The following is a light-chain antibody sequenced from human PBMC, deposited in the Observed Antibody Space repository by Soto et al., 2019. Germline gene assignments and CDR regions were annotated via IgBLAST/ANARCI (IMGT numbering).Light chain of an antibody. Sequence: IVLTQSPGTLSASPGVIATLSCRSSETVYDRQLAWYQQRAGRAPRLLIYAISTRAAGIPDRFSGSGSGTDFTLTISRVEPADSAMYYCQQFGSSWWTFAQGTKVDI. CDR3: QQFGSSWWT. J-gene: IGKJ1*01. CDR1: ETVYDRQ. CDR2: AIS. V-gene: IGKV3-20*01.